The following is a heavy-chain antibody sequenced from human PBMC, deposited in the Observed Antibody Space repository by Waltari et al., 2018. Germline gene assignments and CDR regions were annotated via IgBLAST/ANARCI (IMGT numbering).Heavy chain of an antibody. CDR3: AHRRPGEGYFDL. Sequence: QITLKESGPTLVKPTQTLTLTCTFSGFSLSTSGVGVGWIRQPPGKALEWLALIYWNDDKRYSPSLKSRLTITKDTSKNQVVLTMTNMDPVDTATYYFAHRRPGEGYFDLGGRGTLVTVAS. J-gene: IGHJ2*01. CDR1: GFSLSTSGVG. V-gene: IGHV2-5*01. CDR2: IYWNDDK. D-gene: IGHD2-21*01.